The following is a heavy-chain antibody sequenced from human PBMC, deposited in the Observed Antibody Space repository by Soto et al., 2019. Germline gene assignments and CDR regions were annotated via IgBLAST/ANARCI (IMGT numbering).Heavy chain of an antibody. V-gene: IGHV4-59*01. D-gene: IGHD5-12*01. CDR1: GGSISSYY. J-gene: IGHJ4*02. Sequence: SETLSITCTVSGGSISSYYWSWIRQPPGKGLEWIGYIYYSGSTNYNPSLKSRVTISVDTSKNQFSLKLSSVTAADTAVYYCARERVRDGYSYFDYWGQGTLVTVSS. CDR2: IYYSGST. CDR3: ARERVRDGYSYFDY.